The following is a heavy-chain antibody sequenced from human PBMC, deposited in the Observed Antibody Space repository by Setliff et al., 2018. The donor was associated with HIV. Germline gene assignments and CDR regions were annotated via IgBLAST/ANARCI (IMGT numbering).Heavy chain of an antibody. CDR2: INVDGSSI. V-gene: IGHV3-74*01. J-gene: IGHJ4*02. CDR1: GFTFTDYW. Sequence: GSVKVSCAASGFTFTDYWMHWVRQVPGQGLVWVSRINVDGSSISYADSVKGRFTISRDNAKNTLFLQMNSLRAEDTAVYYCARLPQDVRSSIDFWGQGTLVTVSS. D-gene: IGHD6-6*01. CDR3: ARLPQDVRSSIDF.